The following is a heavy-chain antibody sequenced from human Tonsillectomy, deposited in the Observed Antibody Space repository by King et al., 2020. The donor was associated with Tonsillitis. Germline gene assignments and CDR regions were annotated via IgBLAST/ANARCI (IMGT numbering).Heavy chain of an antibody. Sequence: VQRVQSWAEVKKPGSSVKVSCKATVCTFISYALSWVRQTPGQGLDWMGWSLPIFGTANYAHKFQGRVTITADESTSTAYMELGSLTSEDTAVYYCARDYRDYYDSSGFQGAFDFWGQGTMVTVSS. D-gene: IGHD3-22*01. J-gene: IGHJ3*01. V-gene: IGHV1-69*01. CDR1: VCTFISYA. CDR2: SLPIFGTA. CDR3: ARDYRDYYDSSGFQGAFDF.